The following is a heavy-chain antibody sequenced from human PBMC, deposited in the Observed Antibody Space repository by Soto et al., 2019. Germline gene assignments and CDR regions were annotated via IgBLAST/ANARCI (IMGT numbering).Heavy chain of an antibody. J-gene: IGHJ4*02. D-gene: IGHD3-9*01. V-gene: IGHV4-39*01. CDR1: GGSISTSSYY. Sequence: SETLSLTCTVSGGSISTSSYYWGWIRQPPGKGLEWIGSIYYSGSTYYNPSLKSRVTISVDTSKNQFSLKLSSVTAADTAVYYCARQGYFDWLLGPDYWGQGTLDTVSS. CDR3: ARQGYFDWLLGPDY. CDR2: IYYSGST.